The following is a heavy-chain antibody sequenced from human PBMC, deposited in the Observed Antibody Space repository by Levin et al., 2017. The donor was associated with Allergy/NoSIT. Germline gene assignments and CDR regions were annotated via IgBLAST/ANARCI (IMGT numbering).Heavy chain of an antibody. D-gene: IGHD5-12*01. CDR2: IYYSGST. V-gene: IGHV4-31*03. Sequence: LRLSCSVSGGSISSGDYYWSWIRQHPGKGLEWIAYIYYSGSTYYNPSLKSRVTISVDTSQNQFSLKLYSVTAADTAVYYCARVDNVTTTSYYFDYWGQGTLVTVSS. J-gene: IGHJ4*02. CDR1: GGSISSGDYY. CDR3: ARVDNVTTTSYYFDY.